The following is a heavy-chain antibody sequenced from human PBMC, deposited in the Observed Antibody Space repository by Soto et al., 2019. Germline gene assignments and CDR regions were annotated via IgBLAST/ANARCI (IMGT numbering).Heavy chain of an antibody. V-gene: IGHV4-31*03. D-gene: IGHD2-21*01. CDR2: IYYSGST. J-gene: IGHJ6*02. Sequence: PSEILSLTCIVSGDSVNSGAHYWSWIRQSPGEGLEWIGYIYYSGSTYCNPSLKSRVTISVDTSKNQFSLKLSSVTAADTAVYYCARDNSLVGSAYGMDVWGQGTTVS. CDR3: ARDNSLVGSAYGMDV. CDR1: GDSVNSGAHY.